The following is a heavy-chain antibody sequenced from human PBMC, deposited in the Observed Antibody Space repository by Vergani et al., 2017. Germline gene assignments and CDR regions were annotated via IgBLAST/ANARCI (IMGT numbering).Heavy chain of an antibody. V-gene: IGHV3-66*02. D-gene: IGHD3-10*01. J-gene: IGHJ5*02. CDR3: ARGNYYGSGTYVDP. CDR2: IYSGDET. Sequence: ELQLVESGGGLVQPGGSLRLSCAASGSTVSGNYITWVRQAPGKGLEWVSHIYSGDETYYADSVKGRVTLSRDTSKNTRHLQINNLRVEDTAVYYWARGNYYGSGTYVDPWGQGTLVTVSS. CDR1: GSTVSGNY.